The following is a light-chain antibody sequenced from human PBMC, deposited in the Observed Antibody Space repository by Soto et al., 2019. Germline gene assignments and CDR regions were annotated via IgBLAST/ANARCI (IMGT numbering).Light chain of an antibody. J-gene: IGKJ5*01. CDR1: QSVSSN. CDR3: QQYDNWPQIT. CDR2: GAY. Sequence: EIVMTQSRATLSVSPGERATLSCMASQSVSSNLAWYQQKHGQAPRLLIYGAYNRATGIPDRFSGSGSGTEFTLTISRLKSEDLAVYYCQQYDNWPQITCGQGTRLEI. V-gene: IGKV3-15*01.